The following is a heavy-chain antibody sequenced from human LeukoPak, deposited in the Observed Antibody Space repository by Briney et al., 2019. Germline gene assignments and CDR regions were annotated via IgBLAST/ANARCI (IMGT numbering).Heavy chain of an antibody. CDR2: IRHDGSIK. D-gene: IGHD3-16*01. V-gene: IGHV3-30*02. CDR3: AKDSLADIDY. CDR1: GFIFSTYG. J-gene: IGHJ4*02. Sequence: QAGGSLRLSCAASGFIFSTYGMYWVRQAPGKGPEWVAFIRHDGSIKNYADSVKGRSTISRDNSKNTLYLQMNSLRAEDTAVYYCAKDSLADIDYWGQGTLVTVSS.